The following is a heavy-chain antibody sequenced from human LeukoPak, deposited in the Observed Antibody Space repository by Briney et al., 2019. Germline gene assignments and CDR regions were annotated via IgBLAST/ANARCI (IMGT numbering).Heavy chain of an antibody. V-gene: IGHV4-59*01. Sequence: SETLSLTCTGPGGSISSYYWSWIRQRPGKGREWIGYIYYSGSTNYNPSLKSRVTISVDTSKNQFSLKLSSVTAADTAVYYCARFPYSSGADYWGQGTLVTVSS. CDR3: ARFPYSSGADY. CDR2: IYYSGST. J-gene: IGHJ4*02. D-gene: IGHD6-19*01. CDR1: GGSISSYY.